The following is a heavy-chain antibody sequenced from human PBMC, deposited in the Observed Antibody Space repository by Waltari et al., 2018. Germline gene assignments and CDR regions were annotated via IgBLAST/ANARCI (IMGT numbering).Heavy chain of an antibody. CDR3: AKGHSGSYGLDY. D-gene: IGHD1-26*01. J-gene: IGHJ4*02. CDR1: GFTFEDYA. CDR2: ITWNSNNI. Sequence: EIQLVESGGGLAQPGRSLRLSCAASGFTFEDYAMHWVRQTPGKGREWVSGITWNSNNIGYADSVKGRFTISRDNAKKSLYLQMNSLRTEDTALYYCAKGHSGSYGLDYWGQGTPATVSS. V-gene: IGHV3-9*01.